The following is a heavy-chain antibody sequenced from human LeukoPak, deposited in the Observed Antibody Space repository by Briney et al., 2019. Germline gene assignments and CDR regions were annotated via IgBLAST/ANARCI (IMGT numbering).Heavy chain of an antibody. CDR3: ARATVTTWGGDDY. CDR1: GGSISSGDYY. CDR2: IYYSGST. Sequence: PSETLSLTCTVSGGSISSGDYYWSWIRQPPGKGLEWIGYIYYSGSTYYNPSLKSRVTLSVDTSKNQFSLKLSSVTAADTAVYYCARATVTTWGGDDYWGQGTLVTVSS. D-gene: IGHD4-11*01. J-gene: IGHJ4*02. V-gene: IGHV4-30-4*08.